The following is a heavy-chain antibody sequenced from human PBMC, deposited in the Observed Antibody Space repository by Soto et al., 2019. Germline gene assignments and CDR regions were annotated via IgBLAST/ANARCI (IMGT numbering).Heavy chain of an antibody. Sequence: QVHLVESGGGVVQPGRSLGLSCATSGFTFNMYGMHWVRQAPGKGLEWVAAISYDGVTKYYADSVKGRFIISRDDSKNTLYVQMNSLTGDDTAVYYCARSPQPTRWIHYYFDFWGRGILVSVSS. CDR3: ARSPQPTRWIHYYFDF. D-gene: IGHD2-2*01. CDR2: ISYDGVTK. V-gene: IGHV3-30*03. J-gene: IGHJ2*01. CDR1: GFTFNMYG.